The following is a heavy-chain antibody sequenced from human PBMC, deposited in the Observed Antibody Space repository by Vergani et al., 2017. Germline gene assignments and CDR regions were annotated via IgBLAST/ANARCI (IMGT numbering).Heavy chain of an antibody. Sequence: QVQLVQSGAEVKKPGASVQVSCKASGYTFASHGISWVRQGPGQGLEWMGGISVYNGNTNYAQKLQGRVTMTTDTSTSTAYMELRSLRSDDTAVYYWAGDEPYSESRSDXFDDWGQGTLVTVSS. CDR2: ISVYNGNT. D-gene: IGHD1-26*01. J-gene: IGHJ4*02. CDR1: GYTFASHG. V-gene: IGHV1-18*04. CDR3: AGDEPYSESRSDXFDD.